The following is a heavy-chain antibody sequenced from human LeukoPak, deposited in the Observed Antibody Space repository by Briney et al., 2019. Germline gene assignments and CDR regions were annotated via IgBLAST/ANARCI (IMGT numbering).Heavy chain of an antibody. CDR3: ARESTITIFGVVIVYFDY. V-gene: IGHV1-69*13. J-gene: IGHJ4*02. D-gene: IGHD3-3*01. CDR2: IIPIFGTA. CDR1: GYTFTSYG. Sequence: EASVKVSCKASGYTFTSYGISWVRQAPGQGLEWMGGIIPIFGTANYAQKFQGRVTITADESTSTAYMELSSLRSEDTAVYYCARESTITIFGVVIVYFDYWGQGTLVTVSS.